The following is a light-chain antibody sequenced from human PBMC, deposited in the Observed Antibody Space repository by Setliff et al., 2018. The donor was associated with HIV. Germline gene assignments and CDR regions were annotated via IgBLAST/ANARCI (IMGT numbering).Light chain of an antibody. Sequence: QSALTQPPSASGSPGQSVTISCTGTSSDVGGYSYVSWYQQHPGKAPKLMIYEVSKRPSGVPDRFSGSKSGNTASLTISGLQAEDEADYYCCSYAGTYTSYWIFGGGTKVTVL. CDR3: CSYAGTYTSYWI. CDR2: EVS. CDR1: SSDVGGYSY. V-gene: IGLV2-8*01. J-gene: IGLJ3*02.